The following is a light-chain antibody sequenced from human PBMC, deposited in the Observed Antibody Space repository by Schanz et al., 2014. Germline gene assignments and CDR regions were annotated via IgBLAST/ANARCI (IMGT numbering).Light chain of an antibody. J-gene: IGLJ1*01. CDR1: SSDVGSYNL. CDR2: EGT. CDR3: SSYAGSHNYV. Sequence: QSALTQPASVSGSPGQSITISCTGTSSDVGSYNLVSWYQQHPGKAPKLMIYEGTKRPSGVSNRFSGSKSGNTASLTVSGLQAEDEADFYCSSYAGSHNYVFGTGTKLTVL. V-gene: IGLV2-14*02.